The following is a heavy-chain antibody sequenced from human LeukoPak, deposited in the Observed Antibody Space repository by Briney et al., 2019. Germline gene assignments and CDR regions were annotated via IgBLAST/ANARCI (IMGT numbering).Heavy chain of an antibody. Sequence: GGSLRLSCAASGFTFSSYAMSWVRQAPGKGLEWVSAISGSGSSTYYADSVKGRFTISRDNSKNTLYLQMNSLRAEDTAVYYCAKRRPRMIVVANDNYYFDYWGQGTLVTVSS. D-gene: IGHD3-22*01. CDR3: AKRRPRMIVVANDNYYFDY. CDR1: GFTFSSYA. J-gene: IGHJ4*02. CDR2: ISGSGSST. V-gene: IGHV3-23*01.